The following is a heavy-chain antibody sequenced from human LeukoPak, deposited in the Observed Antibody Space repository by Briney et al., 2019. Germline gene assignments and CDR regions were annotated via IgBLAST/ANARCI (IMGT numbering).Heavy chain of an antibody. D-gene: IGHD6-13*01. CDR2: IYYSGST. J-gene: IGHJ4*02. CDR3: ARDTAAAASFDY. Sequence: PSETLSLTCTVSGGSISSSSYYWGWIRQPPGKGLEWIGSIYYSGSTYYNPSLKSRVTISVDTSKNQFSLKLSSVTAADTAVYYCARDTAAAASFDYWGQGTLVTVSS. CDR1: GGSISSSSYY. V-gene: IGHV4-39*07.